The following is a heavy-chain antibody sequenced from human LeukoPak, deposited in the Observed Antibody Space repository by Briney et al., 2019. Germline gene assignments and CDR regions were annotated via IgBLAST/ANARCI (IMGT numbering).Heavy chain of an antibody. CDR2: INPDGSSP. Sequence: GGSLRLSCTASGYTFRSYYMHWVRQVPGKGPVWVSRINPDGSSPIFADSVKGRFTISRDNAKDTLYLQMSSLRADDTALYYCARAVTGRGCIDFWGQGTLVTVSP. J-gene: IGHJ4*02. CDR3: ARAVTGRGCIDF. V-gene: IGHV3-74*01. D-gene: IGHD6-19*01. CDR1: GYTFRSYY.